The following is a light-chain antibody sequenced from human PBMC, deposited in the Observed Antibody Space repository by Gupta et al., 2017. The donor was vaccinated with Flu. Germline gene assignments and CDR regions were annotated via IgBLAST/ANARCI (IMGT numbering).Light chain of an antibody. J-gene: IGLJ3*02. CDR3: CSYTTISSWV. CDR2: EVS. Sequence: QSALTQPASVSGSPGQSIIISGTGTISDVGRYNYVSWYQQHPGTAPKLMIYEVSNRPSGVSHRFSGSKSDNTASLTISGLQAEDEADYYCCSYTTISSWVFGGGTKVTVL. V-gene: IGLV2-14*01. CDR1: ISDVGRYNY.